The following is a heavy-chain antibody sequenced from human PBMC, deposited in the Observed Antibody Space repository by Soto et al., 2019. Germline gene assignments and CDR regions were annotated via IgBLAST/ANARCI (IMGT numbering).Heavy chain of an antibody. D-gene: IGHD6-13*01. Sequence: ETLSLTCAVYGGSLSGYYWGWIRHPPGKGLEWIGEINHSGSTNYNPSLKSRVTISVDTSKNQFSLKRRSVNAADTAVYYCARLGIAAAGKGNLYYYGMDVWGPGTTLTV. CDR1: GGSLSGYY. CDR3: ARLGIAAAGKGNLYYYGMDV. J-gene: IGHJ6*02. CDR2: INHSGST. V-gene: IGHV4-34*01.